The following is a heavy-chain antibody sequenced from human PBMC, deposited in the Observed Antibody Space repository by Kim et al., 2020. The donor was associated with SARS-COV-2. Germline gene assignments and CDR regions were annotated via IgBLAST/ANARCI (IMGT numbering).Heavy chain of an antibody. Sequence: PTRKSRVTISVDTSKNQFSLKLSSVTAADTAVYYCARASGYGSGGYYFDYWGQGTLVTVSS. J-gene: IGHJ4*02. CDR3: ARASGYGSGGYYFDY. V-gene: IGHV4-39*07. D-gene: IGHD3-10*01.